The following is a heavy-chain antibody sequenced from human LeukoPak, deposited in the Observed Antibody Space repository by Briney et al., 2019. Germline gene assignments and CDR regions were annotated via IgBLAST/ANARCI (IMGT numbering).Heavy chain of an antibody. CDR3: AKGVYNILTGYVYYGMDV. V-gene: IGHV3-30*18. Sequence: GGSLRLSCAVPGFTFISHGMHWVRQAPGKGLEWVAVISYDGSHKNYADSVKGRRSIARDNSKNTLDLQMNSLRAEDTAVYYCAKGVYNILTGYVYYGMDVWGQGTTVTVSS. J-gene: IGHJ6*02. CDR1: GFTFISHG. CDR2: ISYDGSHK. D-gene: IGHD3-9*01.